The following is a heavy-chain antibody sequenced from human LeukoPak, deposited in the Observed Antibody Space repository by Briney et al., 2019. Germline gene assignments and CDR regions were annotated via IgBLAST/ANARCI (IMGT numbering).Heavy chain of an antibody. Sequence: QPGGSLRLSCAAAGLTVTSNDMGWVRQAPGKGLEWVSVIYSGGDTNYADSAKGRFTISRDSSKNTLYLQMNSLRDEDTAVYYCARVAVGRYDFDYWGRGTLVTVSS. V-gene: IGHV3-66*01. CDR2: IYSGGDT. CDR3: ARVAVGRYDFDY. J-gene: IGHJ4*01. CDR1: GLTVTSND. D-gene: IGHD1-26*01.